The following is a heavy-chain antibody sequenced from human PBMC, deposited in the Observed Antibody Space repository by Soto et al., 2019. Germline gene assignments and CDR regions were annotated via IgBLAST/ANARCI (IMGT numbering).Heavy chain of an antibody. J-gene: IGHJ5*02. CDR2: MNPNSGNT. V-gene: IGHV1-8*01. CDR3: ARGVKYGAYSRWFDP. CDR1: GNTFTSYD. D-gene: IGHD4-17*01. Sequence: QVQLMQSGAEVKKPGASVKVSCKASGNTFTSYDINWVRQATGQGLEYLGWMNPNSGNTAYVQKFQGRVTMTWDTSITTAYMELSSLPSEDTAVYFCARGVKYGAYSRWFDPWGQGTLVTVSS.